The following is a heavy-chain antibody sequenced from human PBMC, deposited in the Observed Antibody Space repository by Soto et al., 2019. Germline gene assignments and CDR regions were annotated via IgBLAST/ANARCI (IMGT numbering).Heavy chain of an antibody. CDR3: ARHRSSRVYSIGWYPPGY. Sequence: SETLSLTCTVSGGSISSSTYYWGWIRQPPGKGMEWIATIYYSGSTYYNPSLKSRVTISVDTSKNHFSLKLSSVTAADTAVYYCARHRSSRVYSIGWYPPGYWGQGTLVTVSS. CDR1: GGSISSSTYY. V-gene: IGHV4-39*01. CDR2: IYYSGST. D-gene: IGHD6-19*01. J-gene: IGHJ4*02.